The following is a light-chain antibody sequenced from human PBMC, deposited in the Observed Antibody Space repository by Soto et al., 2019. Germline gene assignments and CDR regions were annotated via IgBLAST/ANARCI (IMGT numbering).Light chain of an antibody. CDR2: EVS. CDR1: SSDVGGYNY. Sequence: QSVLTQPASVSGSPRQSITISCTGTSSDVGGYNYVSWYQQQAGKAPKLIIHEVSNRPSGVSNRFSGSKSGNTASLNISGLQAEDEADYYCDSYTSSRAYVFGIGTKLTVL. V-gene: IGLV2-14*01. CDR3: DSYTSSRAYV. J-gene: IGLJ1*01.